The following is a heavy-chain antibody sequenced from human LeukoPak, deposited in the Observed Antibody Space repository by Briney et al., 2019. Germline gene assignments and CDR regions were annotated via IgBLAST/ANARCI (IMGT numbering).Heavy chain of an antibody. J-gene: IGHJ4*02. D-gene: IGHD3-3*01. CDR1: EFSFSDYA. CDR3: ASAPGQGLPYPDFGY. V-gene: IGHV3-11*04. CDR2: ISSSGSTI. Sequence: GGSLRLSCAASEFSFSDYAIYWVRQAPGKGLEWVSYISSSGSTIYYADSVKGRFTISRDNAKNSLYLQMNSLRAEDTAVYYCASAPGQGLPYPDFGYWGQGTLVTVSS.